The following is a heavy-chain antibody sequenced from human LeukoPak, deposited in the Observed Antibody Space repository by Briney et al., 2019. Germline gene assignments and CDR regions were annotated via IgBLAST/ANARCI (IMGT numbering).Heavy chain of an antibody. Sequence: GGSLRLSCAASGFTFSSSAMHWVRQAPGKGLEWVSAISGSGGSTYYADSVKGRFTISRDNSKNTLYLQMNSLRAEDTAVYYCAKDGYRRTRPDFSTHFDYWGQGTLVTVSS. CDR1: GFTFSSSA. CDR2: ISGSGGST. D-gene: IGHD3-16*02. V-gene: IGHV3-23*01. CDR3: AKDGYRRTRPDFSTHFDY. J-gene: IGHJ4*02.